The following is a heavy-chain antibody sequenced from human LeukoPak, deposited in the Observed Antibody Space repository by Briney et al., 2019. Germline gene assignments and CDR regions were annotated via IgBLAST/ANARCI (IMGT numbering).Heavy chain of an antibody. J-gene: IGHJ4*02. D-gene: IGHD3-10*01. V-gene: IGHV3-73*01. Sequence: GGSLRLSCATSGFTFSGSALHWVRQASGKGLEWVGRIRSTANGYATAYAASVKGRFTISRDDSKNTAYLQMDSLKTEDTAVYYCTGNYYGSGSYADFDYWGQGTLVTVSS. CDR2: IRSTANGYAT. CDR3: TGNYYGSGSYADFDY. CDR1: GFTFSGSA.